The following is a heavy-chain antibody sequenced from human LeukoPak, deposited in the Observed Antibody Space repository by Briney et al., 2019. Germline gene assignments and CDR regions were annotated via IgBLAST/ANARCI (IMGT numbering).Heavy chain of an antibody. CDR3: ARVEIVGAGGYDY. V-gene: IGHV1-69*06. J-gene: IGHJ4*02. CDR2: IMPMFGTA. CDR1: GYTFTSYD. D-gene: IGHD1-26*01. Sequence: ASVKVSRKASGYTFTSYDINWVRQAPGQGLEWMGGIMPMFGTANYAQKFQGRVTITADKSTSTAYMELSSLRSDDTAVYYCARVEIVGAGGYDYWGQGTLVTVSS.